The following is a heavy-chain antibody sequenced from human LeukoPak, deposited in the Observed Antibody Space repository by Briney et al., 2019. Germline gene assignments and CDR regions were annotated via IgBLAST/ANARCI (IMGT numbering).Heavy chain of an antibody. Sequence: GASVKVSCKASGYSFTAYYIHWIRQAPAQGLEWMGWINPKSGAIKRAQKFQASITLAKDTSINTAYMELSRLTSDDTAVYFCARGFYYEDSGYLDLFNWWGQVAPVTVSS. CDR2: INPKSGAI. J-gene: IGHJ4*02. CDR3: ARGFYYEDSGYLDLFNW. CDR1: GYSFTAYY. D-gene: IGHD3-22*01. V-gene: IGHV1-2*02.